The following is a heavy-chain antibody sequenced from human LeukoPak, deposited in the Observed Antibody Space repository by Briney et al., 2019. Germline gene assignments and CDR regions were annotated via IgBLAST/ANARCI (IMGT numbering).Heavy chain of an antibody. V-gene: IGHV4-39*01. Sequence: PPETLSPTCTVSGGSISSSSYYWGWIRQPPGKGLEWIGSIYYSGSTYYNPSLKSRVTISVDTSKNQFSLKLSSVAAADTAVYYCARLKYSNYDYYFDYWGQGTLVTVSS. CDR1: GGSISSSSYY. CDR3: ARLKYSNYDYYFDY. D-gene: IGHD4-11*01. CDR2: IYYSGST. J-gene: IGHJ4*02.